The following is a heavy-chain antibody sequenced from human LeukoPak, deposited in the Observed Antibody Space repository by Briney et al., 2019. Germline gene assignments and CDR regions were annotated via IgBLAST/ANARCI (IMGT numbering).Heavy chain of an antibody. CDR3: VRAVGTAAFDI. Sequence: SETLSLTCTVSGGSISSSSYYWGWTRQPPGKGLEWIGSIYYSGSTYYNPSLKSRVTISVDTSKNQFSLKLSSVTAADTAVYYCVRAVGTAAFDIWGQGTMVTVSS. CDR2: IYYSGST. V-gene: IGHV4-39*07. D-gene: IGHD1-1*01. CDR1: GGSISSSSYY. J-gene: IGHJ3*02.